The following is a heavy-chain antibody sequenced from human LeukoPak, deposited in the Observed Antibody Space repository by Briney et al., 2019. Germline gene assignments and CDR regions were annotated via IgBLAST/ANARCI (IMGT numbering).Heavy chain of an antibody. J-gene: IGHJ6*02. CDR2: IYRGGTT. CDR1: GITVSSNY. Sequence: GGSLRLSCAASGITVSSNYMSWVRQPPGKGLEWDSIIYRGGTTYYADSVQGRFTISRDNAKNTVYRQMNSPTVEDTAVYYCARDPRATGKSNYGMDVWGQGTTVTVSS. CDR3: ARDPRATGKSNYGMDV. D-gene: IGHD5-12*01. V-gene: IGHV3-53*01.